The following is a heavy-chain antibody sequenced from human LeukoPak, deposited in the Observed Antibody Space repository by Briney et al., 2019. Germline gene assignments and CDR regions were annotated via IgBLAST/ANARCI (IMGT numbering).Heavy chain of an antibody. V-gene: IGHV3-7*03. CDR2: IKSDGSDN. Sequence: GGSLRLSCAASGFILNNYWMMWVRQAPGKGLEWVANIKSDGSDNYYVDSVKGRFTISRDNARNSLFLQMSSLRADDTATYYCATDPPWGSDVFDMWGRGTMVTVSS. CDR3: ATDPPWGSDVFDM. CDR1: GFILNNYW. J-gene: IGHJ3*02. D-gene: IGHD7-27*01.